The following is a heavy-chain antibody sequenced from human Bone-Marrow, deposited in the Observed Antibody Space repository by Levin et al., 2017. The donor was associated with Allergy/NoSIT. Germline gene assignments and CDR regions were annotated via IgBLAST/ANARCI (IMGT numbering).Heavy chain of an antibody. CDR1: GGSISGGGYS. Sequence: SETLSLTCAVSGGSISGGGYSWSWIRQPPGKGLEWIGYIYHSGNTYYKSSLKSRVTISVDRSKNQFSLKLSSVTAADTAIYYCARVSGTTKWLDPWGQGTLVTVSS. V-gene: IGHV4-30-2*01. J-gene: IGHJ5*02. D-gene: IGHD1-7*01. CDR2: IYHSGNT. CDR3: ARVSGTTKWLDP.